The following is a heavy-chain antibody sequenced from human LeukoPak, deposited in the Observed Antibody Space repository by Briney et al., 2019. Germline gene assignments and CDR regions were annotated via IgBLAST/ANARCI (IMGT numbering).Heavy chain of an antibody. J-gene: IGHJ4*02. CDR1: GGTFSSYA. CDR2: IIPIFGIA. CDR3: ARGGRSYCGGDCYFLFDY. Sequence: SVKVSYKASGGTFSSYAISWVRQAPGQGLEWMGRIIPIFGIANYAQKFQGRVTITADKSTSTAYMELSSLRSEDTAVYYCARGGRSYCGGDCYFLFDYWGQGTLVTVSS. D-gene: IGHD2-21*02. V-gene: IGHV1-69*04.